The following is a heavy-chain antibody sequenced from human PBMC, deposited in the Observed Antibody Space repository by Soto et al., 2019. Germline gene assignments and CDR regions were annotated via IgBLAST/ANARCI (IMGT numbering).Heavy chain of an antibody. V-gene: IGHV3-30-3*01. CDR3: ARDGGAY. CDR2: MSYDGSNK. Sequence: QVQLVESGGGVVQPGRSLRLSCAASGFTFSSYAMHWVRRAPGKGLEWMAVMSYDGSNKYYADSVKGRFTISRDNSKNTLYLQKTSLRPEDTALYYCARDGGAYWGQGTLVIVSS. J-gene: IGHJ4*02. CDR1: GFTFSSYA. D-gene: IGHD3-16*01.